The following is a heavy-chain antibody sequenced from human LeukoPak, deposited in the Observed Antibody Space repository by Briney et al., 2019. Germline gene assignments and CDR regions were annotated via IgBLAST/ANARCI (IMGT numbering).Heavy chain of an antibody. V-gene: IGHV3-23*01. CDR1: GFTFSSCA. Sequence: GGSLRLSCAGSGFTFSSCAMSWVRQAPGKGLEWVSAISDTGATTYDADSVKGRFTISRDNSRSTLYLQMNSLRAEDTALYYCAKDTSIGRYCTNGVCSPFDYWGQGTLVTVSS. CDR3: AKDTSIGRYCTNGVCSPFDY. J-gene: IGHJ4*02. D-gene: IGHD2-8*01. CDR2: ISDTGATT.